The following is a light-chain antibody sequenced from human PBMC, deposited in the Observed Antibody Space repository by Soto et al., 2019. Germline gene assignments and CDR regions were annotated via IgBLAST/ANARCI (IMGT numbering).Light chain of an antibody. J-gene: IGLJ2*01. CDR3: AAWDDSLNVL. V-gene: IGLV1-44*01. CDR1: RSNIGSNT. CDR2: SNN. Sequence: QSVLTQPPSASGKPAQRVTISCSGSRSNIGSNTVNWYQQLPGTAPKLLIYSNNQRPSGVPDRFSGSKSGTSASLAISGLQSEDEADYYCAAWDDSLNVLFGGGTKVTVL.